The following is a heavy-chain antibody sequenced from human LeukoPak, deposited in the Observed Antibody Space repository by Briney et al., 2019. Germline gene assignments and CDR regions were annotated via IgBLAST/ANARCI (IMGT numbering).Heavy chain of an antibody. CDR3: ARDHVKVQLWSESDAFDV. V-gene: IGHV3-23*01. Sequence: GGSLRLSCAASGFTFSSYGMSWVRQAPGKGLEWVSAISGSGGSTYYADSVKGRFTISRDNAKNSLSLQMNSLRAEDTAVYYCARDHVKVQLWSESDAFDVWGQGTMVTVSS. J-gene: IGHJ3*01. CDR2: ISGSGGST. D-gene: IGHD5-18*01. CDR1: GFTFSSYG.